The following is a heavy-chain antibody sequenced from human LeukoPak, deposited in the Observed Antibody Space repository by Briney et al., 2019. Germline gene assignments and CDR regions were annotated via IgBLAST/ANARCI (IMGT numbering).Heavy chain of an antibody. CDR3: AAGRDWNDVRYYYYMDV. CDR2: IYYSGST. CDR1: GGSISSSSYY. V-gene: IGHV4-39*01. J-gene: IGHJ6*03. Sequence: SETLSLTCTVSGGSISSSSYYWGWIRQPPGKGLEWIGSIYYSGSTYYNPSLKSRVTISVDTSKNQFSLKPSSVTAADTAVYYCAAGRDWNDVRYYYYMDVWGKGTTVTISS. D-gene: IGHD1-1*01.